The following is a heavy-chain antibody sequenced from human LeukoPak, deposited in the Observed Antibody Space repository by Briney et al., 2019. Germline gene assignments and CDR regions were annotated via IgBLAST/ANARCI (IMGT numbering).Heavy chain of an antibody. Sequence: SVKVSCKASGGTFSSYAISWVRQAPGQGLEWMGVIIPIFGTANYAQKFQGRVTITADESTSTAYMELSSLRSDDTAVYYCARDRYGGNSGNFDYWGQGTLVTVSS. CDR2: IIPIFGTA. CDR1: GGTFSSYA. V-gene: IGHV1-69*13. CDR3: ARDRYGGNSGNFDY. D-gene: IGHD4-23*01. J-gene: IGHJ4*02.